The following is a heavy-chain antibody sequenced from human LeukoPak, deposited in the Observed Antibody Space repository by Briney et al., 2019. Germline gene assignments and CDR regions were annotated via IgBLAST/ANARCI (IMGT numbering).Heavy chain of an antibody. J-gene: IGHJ3*02. V-gene: IGHV3-7*01. CDR2: IKQDGSEK. CDR3: ARVGAKGAFDI. Sequence: GGSLRLSCAASLFTFSSYWMSWVRQAPGNGLEGVANIKQDGSEKYYVDSVKGRFTISRDNAKNSLYLQMNSLRAEDTAVYYCARVGAKGAFDIWGQGTMVTVSS. CDR1: LFTFSSYW. D-gene: IGHD1-26*01.